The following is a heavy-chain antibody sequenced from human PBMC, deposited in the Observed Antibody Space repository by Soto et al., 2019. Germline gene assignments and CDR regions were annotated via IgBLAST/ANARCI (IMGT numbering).Heavy chain of an antibody. J-gene: IGHJ6*02. CDR2: INAGNGNT. V-gene: IGHV1-3*01. CDR3: ARDKIAAVDYYSYGMDV. CDR1: GYTFTSYA. Sequence: ASVKVSCKASGYTFTSYAMHWVRQAPGQRLEWIGWINAGNGNTKYSQKFQGRVTITRDTSASTAYMELSSLRSEETAVYYCARDKIAAVDYYSYGMDVWGHGTTVTVSS. D-gene: IGHD6-25*01.